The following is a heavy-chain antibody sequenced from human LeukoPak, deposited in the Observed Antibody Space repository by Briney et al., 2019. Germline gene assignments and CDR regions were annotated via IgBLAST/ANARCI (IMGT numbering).Heavy chain of an antibody. CDR3: ARDLQWLVGGDY. Sequence: ASVKVSCKASGYTFTSYDINWVRQAPGQGLEWLGRISAHNGNANYAQKFQGRVTMTTDTLATTAYMELRSLRSDDTAVYYCARDLQWLVGGDYWGQGTLVTVSS. CDR2: ISAHNGNA. J-gene: IGHJ4*02. D-gene: IGHD6-19*01. CDR1: GYTFTSYD. V-gene: IGHV1-18*01.